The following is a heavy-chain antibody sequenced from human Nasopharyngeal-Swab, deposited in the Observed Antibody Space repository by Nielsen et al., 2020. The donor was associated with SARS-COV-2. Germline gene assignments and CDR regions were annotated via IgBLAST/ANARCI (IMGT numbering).Heavy chain of an antibody. D-gene: IGHD2-2*01. CDR2: ISGSGGST. CDR1: GFTFRYSA. CDR3: AKKGNCSSTSCYYYDYYYMDV. Sequence: GESLKIPCAAPGFTFRYSAMSWVRQAPGKGVEWVSTISGSGGSTYYADSLKGRFTISRDNSKNTLYLQMTSLRAEDTAVYYCAKKGNCSSTSCYYYDYYYMDVWGKGTTVTVSS. J-gene: IGHJ6*03. V-gene: IGHV3-23*01.